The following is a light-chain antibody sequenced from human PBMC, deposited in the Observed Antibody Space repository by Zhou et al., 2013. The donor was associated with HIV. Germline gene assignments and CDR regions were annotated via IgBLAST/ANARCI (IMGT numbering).Light chain of an antibody. J-gene: IGKJ1*01. CDR3: QFYNNWPPTWT. CDR1: QSLSSN. Sequence: EIVMTQSPATLSVSPGERATLSCRASQSLSSNLAWYQQKPGQAPRLLIYGASTRATGIPARFSGSGSGTEFTLTISGLQSEDFAVYYCQFYNNWPPTWTFGQGTNVEMK. CDR2: GAS. V-gene: IGKV3-15*01.